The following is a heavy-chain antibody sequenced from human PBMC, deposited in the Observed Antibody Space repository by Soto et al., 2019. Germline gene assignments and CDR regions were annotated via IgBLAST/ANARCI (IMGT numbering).Heavy chain of an antibody. D-gene: IGHD5-12*01. CDR3: AKANSGYGPFDR. V-gene: IGHV4-59*01. J-gene: IGHJ4*02. CDR1: GDSISNYY. CDR2: ILYNGDT. Sequence: SETLSLTCTVSGDSISNYYSSWIRQSPGKGLEWIGYILYNGDTKYNPSLKSRVTISIDKSKNQFSLKLTSVTAADTAVYYCAKANSGYGPFDRWGQGMLVTVSS.